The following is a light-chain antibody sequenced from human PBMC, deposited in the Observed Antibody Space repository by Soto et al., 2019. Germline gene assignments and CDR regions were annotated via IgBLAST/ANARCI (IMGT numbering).Light chain of an antibody. CDR2: GNS. V-gene: IGLV1-40*01. CDR3: QSYDSSLSGSV. J-gene: IGLJ2*01. Sequence: QSVLTQPPSVSGAPGQRVTISCTGSSSNIGAGYDVHWYQQLPGTAPKLLIYGNSNRPSGVPDRFSGSKSGTSASLAITGLLAEDEADNYCQSYDSSLSGSVFGGGTKLTVL. CDR1: SSNIGAGYD.